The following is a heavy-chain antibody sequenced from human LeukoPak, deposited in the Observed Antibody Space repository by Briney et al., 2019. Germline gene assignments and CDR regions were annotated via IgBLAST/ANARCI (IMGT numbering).Heavy chain of an antibody. CDR2: IYYSGST. CDR1: GGSFSGYY. CDR3: ARANYFDY. Sequence: PSETLSLTCAVYGGSFSGYYWSWIRQPPGKGLEWIGDIYYSGSTNYNPSLKSRVTISVDTSKNQFSLKLSSVTAADTAVYYCARANYFDYWGQGTLVTVSS. J-gene: IGHJ4*02. V-gene: IGHV4-59*01.